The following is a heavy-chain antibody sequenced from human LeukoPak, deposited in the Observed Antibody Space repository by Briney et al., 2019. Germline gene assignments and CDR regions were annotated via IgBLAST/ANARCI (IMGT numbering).Heavy chain of an antibody. D-gene: IGHD2-21*02. J-gene: IGHJ3*02. V-gene: IGHV4-34*01. CDR2: INHSGST. CDR1: GGSFSGYY. Sequence: SETLSLTCAVYGGSFSGYYWSWIRQPPGKGLEWIGEINHSGSTNYNPSLKSRVTIPVDTSKNQFSLKLSSVTAADTAVYYCARSAVVTAIPNALDIWGQGTMVTVSS. CDR3: ARSAVVTAIPNALDI.